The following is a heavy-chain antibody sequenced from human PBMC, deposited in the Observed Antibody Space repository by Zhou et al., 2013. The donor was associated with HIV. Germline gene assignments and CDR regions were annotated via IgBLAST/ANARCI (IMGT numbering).Heavy chain of an antibody. D-gene: IGHD4-17*01. Sequence: QVQLVQSGAELKKPGSSVRVSCKTSGGSFNNYAISWVRQAPGQGLEWMGRVIPVIDTANYAEKFQGRVTVTADKSSRTAYMELSSLRSEDTAIYYCARDYAYGDYGHGMDVWGQGTTVTVSS. J-gene: IGHJ6*02. CDR2: VIPVIDTA. CDR3: ARDYAYGDYGHGMDV. CDR1: GGSFNNYA. V-gene: IGHV1-69*06.